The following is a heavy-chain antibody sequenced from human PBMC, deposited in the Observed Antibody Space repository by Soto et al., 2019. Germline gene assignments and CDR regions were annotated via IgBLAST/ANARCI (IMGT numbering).Heavy chain of an antibody. CDR2: LYPGYTT. J-gene: IGHJ4*02. CDR3: AKEGEPPHY. D-gene: IGHD1-1*01. Sequence: PGGSLRLSCVVSGFTVSSTNYMSWVRQAPGKGLERVSVLYPGYTTFYADSVKGRFTISRDNSKNTLYLQMNSLRVEDTAVYYCAKEGEPPHYWGQGTLVTVSS. CDR1: GFTVSSTNY. V-gene: IGHV3-53*01.